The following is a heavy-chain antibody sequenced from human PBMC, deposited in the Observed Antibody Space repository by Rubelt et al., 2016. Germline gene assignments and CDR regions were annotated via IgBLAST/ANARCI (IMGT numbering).Heavy chain of an antibody. CDR3: ARTSGYDSCWNDA. J-gene: IGHJ5*02. V-gene: IGHV3-23*01. D-gene: IGHD6-19*01. CDR2: ISGCGGSA. Sequence: GSGGGLVQPGGSLRLSCAASGFTFTTHGMSWVRQAPGQGLEWVSTISGCGGSAYYADSLRGRFTISSDNSKNALYLRMNSLRVDDTAVYYCARTSGYDSCWNDAGGQGTLVTVSS. CDR1: GFTFTTHG.